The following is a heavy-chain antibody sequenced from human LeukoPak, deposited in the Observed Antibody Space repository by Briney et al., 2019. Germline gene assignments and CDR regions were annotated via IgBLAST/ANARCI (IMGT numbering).Heavy chain of an antibody. J-gene: IGHJ5*02. V-gene: IGHV1-69*08. CDR3: VRSGYDYDWFDP. CDR1: GGSFSDYS. D-gene: IGHD5-12*01. CDR2: IIAILDTA. Sequence: SVKVSCKASGGSFSDYSISWVRQAPGQGLEWMGRIIAILDTAHYAQTFQGRFTITADKSTTTVYMELSSLRSDDTAVYYCVRSGYDYDWFDPWGQGTLVTVSS.